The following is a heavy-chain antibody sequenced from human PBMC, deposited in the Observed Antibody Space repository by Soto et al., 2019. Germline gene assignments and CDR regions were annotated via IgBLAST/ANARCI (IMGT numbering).Heavy chain of an antibody. CDR3: ARAQRGLSGYDGDY. V-gene: IGHV4-34*01. Sequence: PSETLSLTCSVYGGSFSGYYWSWIRQPPGKGLEWIGEINHSGSTNYNPSLKSRVTISVDTSKNQFSLKLSSVTAADTAVYYCARAQRGLSGYDGDYSGEGTLGIVSS. J-gene: IGHJ4*02. CDR2: INHSGST. CDR1: GGSFSGYY. D-gene: IGHD5-12*01.